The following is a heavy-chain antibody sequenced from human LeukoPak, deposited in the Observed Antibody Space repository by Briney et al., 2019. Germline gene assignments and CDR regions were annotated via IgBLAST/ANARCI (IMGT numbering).Heavy chain of an antibody. J-gene: IGHJ4*02. D-gene: IGHD2-2*01. Sequence: SETLSLTCSVSGGSISSHYWSWIPQPPGKALEWIGNIHFSGSTNSNPSLKSRVIISVDTSKNQFSLNLSSVTAADTAVYYCARTGYQLQRHFDYWGQGTLVTVSS. CDR3: ARTGYQLQRHFDY. V-gene: IGHV4-59*11. CDR1: GGSISSHY. CDR2: IHFSGST.